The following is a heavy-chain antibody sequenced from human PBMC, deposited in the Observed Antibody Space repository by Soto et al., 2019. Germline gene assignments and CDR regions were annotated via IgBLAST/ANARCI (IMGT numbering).Heavy chain of an antibody. Sequence: GGSLRLSCAASGFTFNIYWMHWVRQAPGKGLVWVSRINSDASSTNYADSVKGRFTISRDNAKNTLYLQMNSLRAEDTAVYYCARSSSWFTRHDAFDIWGQGTMVTVSS. CDR1: GFTFNIYW. CDR3: ARSSSWFTRHDAFDI. D-gene: IGHD6-13*01. V-gene: IGHV3-74*01. CDR2: INSDASST. J-gene: IGHJ3*02.